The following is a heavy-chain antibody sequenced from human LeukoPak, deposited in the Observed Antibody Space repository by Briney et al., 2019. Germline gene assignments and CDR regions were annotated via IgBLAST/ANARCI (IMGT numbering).Heavy chain of an antibody. Sequence: RGESLKISCKGSGYSFTSYWIGWVRQMPGKGLEWMGIIYPGDSDTRYSPSFQGQVTISADKSISTAYLQWSSLKASDTAMYYCARRLSVVPAAITGVGRNWFDPRGQGTLVTVSS. D-gene: IGHD2-2*01. CDR1: GYSFTSYW. V-gene: IGHV5-51*01. CDR2: IYPGDSDT. J-gene: IGHJ5*02. CDR3: ARRLSVVPAAITGVGRNWFDP.